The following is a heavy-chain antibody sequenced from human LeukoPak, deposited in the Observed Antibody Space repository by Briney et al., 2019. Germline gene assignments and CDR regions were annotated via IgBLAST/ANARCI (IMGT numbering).Heavy chain of an antibody. Sequence: TGGSLRLSCAASGFTFDDYAMHWDRQAPGKGLEWVSGISWNSGSIGYADSVKGRFTISRDNAKNSLYLQMNSLRAEDTALYYCAKDGGYGLDYWGQGTLVTVSS. CDR1: GFTFDDYA. D-gene: IGHD5-18*01. V-gene: IGHV3-9*01. J-gene: IGHJ4*02. CDR2: ISWNSGSI. CDR3: AKDGGYGLDY.